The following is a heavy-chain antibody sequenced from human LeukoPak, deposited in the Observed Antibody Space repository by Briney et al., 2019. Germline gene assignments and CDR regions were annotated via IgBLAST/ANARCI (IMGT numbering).Heavy chain of an antibody. J-gene: IGHJ4*02. D-gene: IGHD6-6*01. CDR1: GTYW. CDR2: INSDGSWT. Sequence: GGSLRLSCAASGTYWMHWVRQAPGKGLVWVSHINSDGSWTGYADSVKGRFTISKDNAKNSLYLQMNSLRAEDTALYYCAKDIQYSTSSGFDYWGRGTLVTVSS. CDR3: AKDIQYSTSSGFDY. V-gene: IGHV3-74*01.